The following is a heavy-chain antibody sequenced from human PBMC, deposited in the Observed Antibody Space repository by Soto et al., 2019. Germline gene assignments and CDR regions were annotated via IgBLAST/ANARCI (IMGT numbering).Heavy chain of an antibody. Sequence: ASVKVSCKASGYTFTSYGISWVRQAPGQGLEWMGWISAYNGNTNYAQKLQGRVTMTTDTSTSTAYMELRSLRSDDTAVYYCARDFFRHSPVRGAINYYFDYWGQGTLVTVSS. CDR3: ARDFFRHSPVRGAINYYFDY. V-gene: IGHV1-18*01. D-gene: IGHD3-10*01. CDR2: ISAYNGNT. J-gene: IGHJ4*02. CDR1: GYTFTSYG.